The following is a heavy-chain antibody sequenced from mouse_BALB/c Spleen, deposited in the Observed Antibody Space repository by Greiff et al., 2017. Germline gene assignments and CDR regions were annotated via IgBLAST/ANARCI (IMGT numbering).Heavy chain of an antibody. CDR2: INPSSGYT. J-gene: IGHJ4*01. CDR3: AREGRTGTNYYAMDY. Sequence: VQLQQSAAELARPGASVKMSCKASGYTFTSYTMHWVKQRPGQGLEWIGYINPSSGYTEYNQKFKDKTTLTADKSSSTAYMQLSSLTSEDSAVYYCAREGRTGTNYYAMDYWGQGTSVTVSS. D-gene: IGHD4-1*01. CDR1: GYTFTSYT. V-gene: IGHV1-4*02.